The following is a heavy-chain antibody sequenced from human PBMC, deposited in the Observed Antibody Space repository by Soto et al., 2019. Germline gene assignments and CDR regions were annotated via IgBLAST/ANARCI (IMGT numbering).Heavy chain of an antibody. J-gene: IGHJ4*02. Sequence: GASVKVSCKAAGTTYCISWVRQAPGQGLEWMGWSSFYNGKKNNAPKLQGRITLTTDTSTGTAYMELRSLRSDDTAVYFCATDERDDCSSINCHYFDHWGQGALVTVSS. CDR2: SSFYNGKK. CDR3: ATDERDDCSSINCHYFDH. CDR1: GTTYC. D-gene: IGHD2-2*01. V-gene: IGHV1-18*04.